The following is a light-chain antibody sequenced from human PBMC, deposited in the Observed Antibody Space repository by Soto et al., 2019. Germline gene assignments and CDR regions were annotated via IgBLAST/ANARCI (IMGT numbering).Light chain of an antibody. Sequence: DIQMTQSPSSLSASVGDRVTITCRASQSISNYLNWYQHKPGKAPNLLIYAASTLQSGVPSRFRGSRSGTDFTLTITHLQPEDFASYYCQQSYSSPPTFGQGTKLEIK. CDR1: QSISNY. CDR2: AAS. CDR3: QQSYSSPPT. V-gene: IGKV1-39*01. J-gene: IGKJ2*01.